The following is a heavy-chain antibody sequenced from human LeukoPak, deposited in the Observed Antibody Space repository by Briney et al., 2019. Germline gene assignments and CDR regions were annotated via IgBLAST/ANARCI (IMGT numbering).Heavy chain of an antibody. V-gene: IGHV3-23*01. J-gene: IGHJ4*02. CDR1: GFTFSTYT. Sequence: GGSLRLSCAASGFTFSTYTMTWVRQAPGKGLECVSTIDGRSVDTYYADSVKGRFTISRDNSRNTVYLQMNSLRAEDTAVYYCAKDRAGTPWADWGQGTLATVSS. D-gene: IGHD1-1*01. CDR2: IDGRSVDT. CDR3: AKDRAGTPWAD.